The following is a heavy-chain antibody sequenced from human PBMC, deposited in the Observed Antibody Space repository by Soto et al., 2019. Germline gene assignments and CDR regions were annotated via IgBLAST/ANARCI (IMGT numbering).Heavy chain of an antibody. CDR2: IYYSGST. CDR3: ARRPAGPLYYFDY. J-gene: IGHJ4*02. D-gene: IGHD3-10*01. Sequence: SETLSLTCTVSGGSISSSSYYWGWIRQPPGKGLEWIGSIYYSGSTYYIPSLKSRVTISVDTSKNQFSLKLSSVTAADTAVYYGARRPAGPLYYFDYWGQGTLVTVSS. CDR1: GGSISSSSYY. V-gene: IGHV4-39*01.